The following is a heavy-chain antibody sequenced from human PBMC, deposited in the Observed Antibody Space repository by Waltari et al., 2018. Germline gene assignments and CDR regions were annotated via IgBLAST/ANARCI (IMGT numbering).Heavy chain of an antibody. V-gene: IGHV4-39*07. CDR2: IYYSGST. J-gene: IGHJ3*02. D-gene: IGHD2-21*02. CDR1: GGSISSSSYY. CDR3: ARGDFDAFDI. Sequence: GGSISSSSYYWGWIRQPPGKGLEWIGSIYYSGSTYYNPSLKSRVTISVDTSKNQFSLKLSSVTAADTAVYYCARGDFDAFDIWGQGTMVTVSS.